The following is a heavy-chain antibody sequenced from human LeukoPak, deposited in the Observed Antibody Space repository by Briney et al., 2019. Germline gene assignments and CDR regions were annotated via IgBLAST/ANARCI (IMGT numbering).Heavy chain of an antibody. CDR2: INHSGST. J-gene: IGHJ4*02. V-gene: IGHV4-34*01. CDR1: GGSFSGYY. Sequence: PSETLSLTCAVYGGSFSGYYWSWIRQPPGEGLEWIGEINHSGSTNYNPSLKSRVTISVDTSKNQFSLKLSSVTAADTAVYYCARVRGRTSPGIHDYWGQGTLVTVSS. D-gene: IGHD2-2*01. CDR3: ARVRGRTSPGIHDY.